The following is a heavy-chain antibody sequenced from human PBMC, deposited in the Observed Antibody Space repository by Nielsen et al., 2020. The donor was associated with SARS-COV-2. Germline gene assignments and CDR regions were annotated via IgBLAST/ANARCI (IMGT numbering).Heavy chain of an antibody. Sequence: GGSLRLSCAASGSTFSSYAMSWVRQAPGKGLEWVSAISGSGGSTYYADSVKGRFTISRDNSKNTLYLQMNSLRAEDTAVYYCARGSSWYYYYYGMDVWGQGTTVTVSS. J-gene: IGHJ6*02. CDR1: GSTFSSYA. CDR2: ISGSGGST. CDR3: ARGSSWYYYYYGMDV. D-gene: IGHD6-13*01. V-gene: IGHV3-23*01.